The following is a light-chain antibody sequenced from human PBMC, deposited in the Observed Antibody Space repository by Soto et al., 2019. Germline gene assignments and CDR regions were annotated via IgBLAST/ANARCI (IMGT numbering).Light chain of an antibody. CDR3: QQYNSYSRA. CDR1: QSISSW. Sequence: DIQMTQSPSTLSASVGDRVTITCRDSQSISSWLAWYQQKPGKAPKLLIYKASSLESGVPSRFSVSGSGTEFTLTISSRQPDDFATYYCQQYNSYSRAFGQGTKVEIK. V-gene: IGKV1-5*03. J-gene: IGKJ1*01. CDR2: KAS.